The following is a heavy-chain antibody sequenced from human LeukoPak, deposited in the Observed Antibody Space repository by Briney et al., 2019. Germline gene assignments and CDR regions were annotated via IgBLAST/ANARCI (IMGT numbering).Heavy chain of an antibody. CDR1: GLIFRNYW. D-gene: IGHD1-26*01. CDR3: AKEYSGSSVDYFDY. J-gene: IGHJ4*02. Sequence: GGSLRLSCAATGLIFRNYWMHWVRQVPGKGLVWVSRINSDGSSTIYADSVKGRFTISRDNAKNTVALQMNSLSAEDTAVYYCAKEYSGSSVDYFDYWGQGTLVTVSS. CDR2: INSDGSST. V-gene: IGHV3-74*01.